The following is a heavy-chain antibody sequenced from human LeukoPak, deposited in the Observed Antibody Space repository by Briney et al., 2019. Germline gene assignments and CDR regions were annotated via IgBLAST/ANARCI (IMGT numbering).Heavy chain of an antibody. D-gene: IGHD2-2*01. CDR2: INHGAET. V-gene: IGHV4-34*08. Sequence: SETLSLTSEVVGWTYSDYHWCGIRQPPGGGLEWIGEINHGAETHYNPSLKSRVSISVDTSKRQVFLRLTSMDAADTAVYYCAGGTIAQDYYASATAFH. CDR1: GWTYSDYH. CDR3: AGGTIAQDYYASATAFH. J-gene: IGHJ3*01.